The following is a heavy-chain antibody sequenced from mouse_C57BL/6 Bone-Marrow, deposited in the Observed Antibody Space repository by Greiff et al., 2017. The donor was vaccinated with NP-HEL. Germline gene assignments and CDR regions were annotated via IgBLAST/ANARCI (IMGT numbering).Heavy chain of an antibody. CDR2: IWSGGST. Sequence: QVQLQQSGPGLVQPSQSLSITCTVSGFSLTSYGVHWVRQSPGKGLEWLGVIWSGGSTDYNAAFISRLSISKDNSKSQVFFKMNSLQADDTAIYYCARKRYYYGSSYGAWFAYWGQGTLVTVSA. CDR3: ARKRYYYGSSYGAWFAY. J-gene: IGHJ3*01. V-gene: IGHV2-2*01. D-gene: IGHD1-1*01. CDR1: GFSLTSYG.